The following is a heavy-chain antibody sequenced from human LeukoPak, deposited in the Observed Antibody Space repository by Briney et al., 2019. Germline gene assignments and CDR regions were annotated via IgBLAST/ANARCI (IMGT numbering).Heavy chain of an antibody. J-gene: IGHJ5*02. Sequence: ASVKVSCKASGYTFTSYDINWVRQATGQGLEWMGWMNPNSGNTGYAQKFQGRVTMTRNTSISTAYMELSSLRSEDTAVYYCARGLSSSWYYSLGPPHNDNWFDPWGQGTLVTVSS. CDR1: GYTFTSYD. D-gene: IGHD6-13*01. CDR3: ARGLSSSWYYSLGPPHNDNWFDP. CDR2: MNPNSGNT. V-gene: IGHV1-8*01.